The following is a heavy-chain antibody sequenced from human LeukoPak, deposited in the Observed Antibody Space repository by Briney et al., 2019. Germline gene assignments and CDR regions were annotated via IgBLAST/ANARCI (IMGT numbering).Heavy chain of an antibody. Sequence: AETLSLTCTVSGASISNYYWSWIRQPAGKGLEWIGRIFPSGSTDYNPSLRGRVTLSVDMSKNQFSLTLTSVTAADAAVYYCARHDHVRASAVWGHGTMVIVSS. D-gene: IGHD3-10*02. CDR1: GASISNYY. V-gene: IGHV4-4*07. CDR2: IFPSGST. CDR3: ARHDHVRASAV. J-gene: IGHJ3*01.